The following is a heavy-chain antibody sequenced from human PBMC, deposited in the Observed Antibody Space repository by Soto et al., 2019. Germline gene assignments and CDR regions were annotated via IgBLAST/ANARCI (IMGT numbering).Heavy chain of an antibody. J-gene: IGHJ4*02. CDR1: GFSLSTSGVG. V-gene: IGHV2-5*02. CDR3: AHSLIAAAGEYYFDY. CDR2: IYWDDDK. D-gene: IGHD6-13*01. Sequence: QITLKESGPTLVKPTQTLTLTCTFSGFSLSTSGVGVGWIRQPPGKALEWLALIYWDDDKRYSPSLKSRLTITKDTSKTQVVLTMTTMDPVDTATYYCAHSLIAAAGEYYFDYWGQGTLVTVSS.